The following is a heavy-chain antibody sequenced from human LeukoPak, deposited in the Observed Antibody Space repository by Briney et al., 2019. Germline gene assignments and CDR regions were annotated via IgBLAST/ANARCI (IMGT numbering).Heavy chain of an antibody. CDR1: GGSFSGYY. CDR3: ARGRSVYYYDSSGYYYGGYFDY. V-gene: IGHV4-34*01. Sequence: PSETLSLTCAVYGGSFSGYYWSWIRQPPGKGLEWIGEINHSGSTNYNPSLKSRVTISVDTSKNQFSLKLSSVTAADTAVYYCARGRSVYYYDSSGYYYGGYFDYWGQGTLVTVSS. J-gene: IGHJ4*02. D-gene: IGHD3-22*01. CDR2: INHSGST.